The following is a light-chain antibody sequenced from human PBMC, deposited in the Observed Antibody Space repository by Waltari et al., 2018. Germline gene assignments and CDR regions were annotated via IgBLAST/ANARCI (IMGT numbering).Light chain of an antibody. J-gene: IGLJ2*01. Sequence: QSALTQPASVSGSPGQSITISCTGTSSAVGGSQYVSSYQQHPGKAPKLMIYDVSNRPSGVSNRFSGSKSGNTASLTISGLQAEDEADYYCNSYTSSSILEVVFGGGTKLTVL. V-gene: IGLV2-14*03. CDR2: DVS. CDR1: SSAVGGSQY. CDR3: NSYTSSSILEVV.